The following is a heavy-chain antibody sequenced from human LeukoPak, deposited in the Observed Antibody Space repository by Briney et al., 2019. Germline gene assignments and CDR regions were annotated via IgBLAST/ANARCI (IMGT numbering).Heavy chain of an antibody. CDR1: GYTFMSYG. V-gene: IGHV1-18*01. CDR3: AKGRRVDVDDHFDY. J-gene: IGHJ4*02. CDR2: SSVYNGNT. Sequence: EASVKVSCKASGYTFMSYGIHWLRQAPGQGLEWMGWSSVYNGNTNYAQKFQGRVTMTTDTTTSTAYMELRTLMSDDTAVYYCAKGRRVDVDDHFDYWGQGTLVTVSS. D-gene: IGHD1-1*01.